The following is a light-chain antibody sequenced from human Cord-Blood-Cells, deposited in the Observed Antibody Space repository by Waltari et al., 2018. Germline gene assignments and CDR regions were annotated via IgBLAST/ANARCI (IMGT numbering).Light chain of an antibody. CDR1: RSNIGSNT. J-gene: IGLJ3*02. Sequence: QSVLTQPPSASGTPGQRVTISCSGSRSNIGSNTVNWYQQLPGTATKLLIYSNNQRPPGVPDRVSGSKSGTSASLAISGLQSEDEADYYCAAWDDSLNGPVFGGGTKLTVL. CDR3: AAWDDSLNGPV. V-gene: IGLV1-44*01. CDR2: SNN.